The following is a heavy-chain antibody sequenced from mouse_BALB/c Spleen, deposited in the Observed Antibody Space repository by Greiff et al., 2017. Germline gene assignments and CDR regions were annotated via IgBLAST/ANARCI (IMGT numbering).Heavy chain of an antibody. CDR1: GFTFSSYG. CDR2: INSNGGST. J-gene: IGHJ2*01. CDR3: ARMGDYRYYFDY. V-gene: IGHV5-6-3*01. D-gene: IGHD2-14*01. Sequence: EVQLVESGGGLVQPGGSLKLSCAASGFTFSSYGMSWVRQTPDKRLELVATINSNGGSTYYPDSVKGRFTISRDNAKNTLYLQMSSLKSEDTAMYYCARMGDYRYYFDYWGQGTTLTVSS.